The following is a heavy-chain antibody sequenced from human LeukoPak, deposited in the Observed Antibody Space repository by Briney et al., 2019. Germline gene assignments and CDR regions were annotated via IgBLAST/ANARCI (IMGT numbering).Heavy chain of an antibody. D-gene: IGHD2-2*01. CDR2: IWDDGSNK. V-gene: IGHV3-33*01. CDR1: GFTFSSYG. Sequence: GGSLRLSCAASGFTFSSYGMHWVRQAPGKGLEWVAVIWDDGSNKRYADSVKGRFTISRDNSKNTLYLQMNSLRAEDTAVYYCARAEVPAAIKSGAFDIWGQGTMVTVSS. J-gene: IGHJ3*02. CDR3: ARAEVPAAIKSGAFDI.